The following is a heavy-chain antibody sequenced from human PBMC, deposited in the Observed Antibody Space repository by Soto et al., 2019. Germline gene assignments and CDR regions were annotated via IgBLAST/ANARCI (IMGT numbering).Heavy chain of an antibody. J-gene: IGHJ4*02. CDR2: IGPSDSQT. V-gene: IGHV5-10-1*01. CDR1: GYSFAGYW. CDR3: ARQIYDSDTGPNFQYYFDS. D-gene: IGHD3-22*01. Sequence: PGESLKISFKGSGYSFAGYWITWVRQKPGKGLEWMGRIGPSDSQTYYSPSFRGHVTISVTKSINTVFLQWSRLRASDTAMYYCARQIYDSDTGPNFQYYFDSWGQGTPVTVSS.